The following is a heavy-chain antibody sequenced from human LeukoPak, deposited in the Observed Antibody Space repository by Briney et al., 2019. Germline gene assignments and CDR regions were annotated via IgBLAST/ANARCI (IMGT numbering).Heavy chain of an antibody. J-gene: IGHJ4*02. Sequence: GASLQISCEGSVSIFTSYWIGWVRPLPGKVLEWMGIIYPGDSDTTYSASCRGQVTISADKSISTVYLQWSSLKASDTAIYYCARRPRSGWLDYWGQGTLVTVSS. V-gene: IGHV5-51*01. CDR3: ARRPRSGWLDY. CDR1: VSIFTSYW. D-gene: IGHD6-19*01. CDR2: IYPGDSDT.